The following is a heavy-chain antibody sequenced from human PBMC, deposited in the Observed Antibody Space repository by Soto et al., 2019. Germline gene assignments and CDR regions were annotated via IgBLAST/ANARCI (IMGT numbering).Heavy chain of an antibody. CDR3: AKTRGVLAAAFDY. CDR1: GFTFDDYA. V-gene: IGHV3-9*01. Sequence: GGSLRLSCAASGFTFDDYAMHWVRQAPGKGLEWVSGISWNSGSIGYADSVKGRFTISRDNAKNSLYLQMNSLRAEDTALYYCAKTRGVLAAAFDYWGQGTLVTVSS. CDR2: ISWNSGSI. D-gene: IGHD2-15*01. J-gene: IGHJ4*02.